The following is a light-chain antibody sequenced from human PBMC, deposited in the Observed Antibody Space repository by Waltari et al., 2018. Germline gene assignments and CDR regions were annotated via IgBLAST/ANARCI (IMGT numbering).Light chain of an antibody. CDR1: SSDVGNYNL. Sequence: QSGLTQPASVSGSPGQSITISCTGTSSDVGNYNLVSWYQQYAGKAPKLMVYEVTKRSSGVSDRFSGSKSGNTSSLTISGLQSEDEADYYCCSYVGLGIYVFGTGTKVTV. V-gene: IGLV2-23*02. J-gene: IGLJ1*01. CDR2: EVT. CDR3: CSYVGLGIYV.